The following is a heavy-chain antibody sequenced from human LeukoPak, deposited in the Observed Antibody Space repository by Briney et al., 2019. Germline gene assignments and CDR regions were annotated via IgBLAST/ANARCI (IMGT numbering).Heavy chain of an antibody. CDR3: ARDCTGGTCYDAFDI. CDR2: ISYDGSNK. Sequence: GGSLGLSCAASGFTFSSYGMHWVRQAPGKGLEWVTLISYDGSNKYYADSVKGRFTISRDNSKNTLYLQMNSLRAGDTAVYYCARDCTGGTCYDAFDIWGQGTMVTVSS. CDR1: GFTFSSYG. J-gene: IGHJ3*02. D-gene: IGHD2-15*01. V-gene: IGHV3-30*03.